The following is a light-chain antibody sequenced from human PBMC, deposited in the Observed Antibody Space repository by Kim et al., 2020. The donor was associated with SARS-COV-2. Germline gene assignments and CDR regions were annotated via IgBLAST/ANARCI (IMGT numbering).Light chain of an antibody. CDR3: QQSYSTPIT. CDR2: AAS. J-gene: IGKJ5*01. V-gene: IGKV1-39*01. CDR1: QSICSY. Sequence: ESVGDRVTITCRASQSICSYLNWDQQKPEKAPKLLIYAASSLQSGVPSRFSGSGSGTDFTLTISSLQPEDFANYYCQQSYSTPITFGQGTRLEIK.